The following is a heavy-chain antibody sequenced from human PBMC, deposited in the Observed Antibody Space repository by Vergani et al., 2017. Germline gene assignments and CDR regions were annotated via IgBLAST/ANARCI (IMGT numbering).Heavy chain of an antibody. CDR2: TWYDGNNK. CDR1: GFTFNQYG. CDR3: ARDLRLLYNRFDP. D-gene: IGHD1-14*01. V-gene: IGHV3-33*01. Sequence: QVQLVESGGGVVQPGRSLRLSCAASGFTFNQYGMQWVRQAPGNGLEWVAVTWYDGNNKQYADSVKGRFTISRDNSKSTMYLQMNSLRDEDTGVYYCARDLRLLYNRFDPWGQGTLVTVSS. J-gene: IGHJ5*02.